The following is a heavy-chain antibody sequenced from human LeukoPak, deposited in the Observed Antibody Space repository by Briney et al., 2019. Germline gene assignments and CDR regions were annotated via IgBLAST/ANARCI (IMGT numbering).Heavy chain of an antibody. CDR2: ISSSSSYT. V-gene: IGHV3-11*05. CDR1: GFTFGDYA. J-gene: IGHJ4*02. D-gene: IGHD6-19*01. Sequence: KAGGSLRLSCTASGFTFGDYAMSWVRQAPGKGLEWVSYISSSSSYTNYADSVKGRFTISRDNAKNSLYLQMNSLRAEDTAVYYCARVSSSGSFDYWGQGTLVTVSS. CDR3: ARVSSSGSFDY.